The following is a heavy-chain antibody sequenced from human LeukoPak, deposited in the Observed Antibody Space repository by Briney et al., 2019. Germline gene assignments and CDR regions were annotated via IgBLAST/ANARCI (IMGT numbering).Heavy chain of an antibody. CDR2: IYYSGST. D-gene: IGHD3-3*01. J-gene: IGHJ4*02. CDR1: GGSISSYY. CDR3: ARQYYDFWSGPIGYFDY. V-gene: IGHV4-59*01. Sequence: SETLSLTCTVSGGSISSYYWSWIRQPPGKGLEWIGYIYYSGSTNYNPSLKGRVTISVDTSKNQFSLKLSSVTAADTAVYYCARQYYDFWSGPIGYFDYWGQGTLVTVSS.